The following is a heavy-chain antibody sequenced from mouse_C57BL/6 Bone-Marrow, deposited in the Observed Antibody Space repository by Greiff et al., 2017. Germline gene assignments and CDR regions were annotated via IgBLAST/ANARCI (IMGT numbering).Heavy chain of an antibody. D-gene: IGHD2-3*01. CDR3: ARIGYWAY. CDR1: GYTFTSYW. V-gene: IGHV1-69*01. Sequence: VQLQQPGAELVMPGASVKLSCKASGYTFTSYWMHWVKQRPGQGLEWIGEIDPSDSYTNYNQKFKGKSTLTVDKSSSTAYMQLSSLTSEDSAVYYCARIGYWAYWGQGTLVTVSA. J-gene: IGHJ3*01. CDR2: IDPSDSYT.